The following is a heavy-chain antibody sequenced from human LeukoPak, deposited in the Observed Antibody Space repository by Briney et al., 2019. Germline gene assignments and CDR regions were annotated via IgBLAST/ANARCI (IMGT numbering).Heavy chain of an antibody. V-gene: IGHV4-31*03. CDR2: IYYSGST. D-gene: IGHD3-10*01. CDR1: GGSISSDGYY. J-gene: IGHJ4*02. CDR3: ARGGDDPTDY. Sequence: SETLSLTCTVSGGSISSDGYYWSWIRQHPGKGLEWTGYIYYSGSTYYNPSLKSRVTISVDTSKNQFSLKLSSVTAADTAVYYCARGGDDPTDYWGQGTLVTVSS.